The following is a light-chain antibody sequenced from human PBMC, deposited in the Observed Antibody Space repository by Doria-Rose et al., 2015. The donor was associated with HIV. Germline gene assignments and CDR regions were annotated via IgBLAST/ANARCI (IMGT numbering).Light chain of an antibody. J-gene: IGKJ1*01. Sequence: EIVLTQSPGTLSLSPGERATLSCRASQSFSSTYLAWYQQKPGQAPSLLIYDGATSATGIPDRFSASRSGTDFTLTINRLEPEDFALYYCHQYGTSWTFGQGTKVEI. CDR1: QSFSSTY. V-gene: IGKV3-20*01. CDR2: DGA. CDR3: HQYGTSWT.